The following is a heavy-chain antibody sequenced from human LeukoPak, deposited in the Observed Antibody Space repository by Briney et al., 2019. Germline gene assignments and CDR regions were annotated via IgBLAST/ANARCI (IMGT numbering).Heavy chain of an antibody. CDR2: MNPNSGNT. CDR3: ARRVGSGWPVQH. Sequence: GASVKVSCKASGYTFSSYDINWVRQATGQGLEWMGWMNPNSGNTGYAQKFQGRLNMTRYTSIDTAYMELSSLRSDDTAVYYCARRVGSGWPVQHWGQGTLVTVSS. V-gene: IGHV1-8*01. J-gene: IGHJ1*01. CDR1: GYTFSSYD. D-gene: IGHD6-19*01.